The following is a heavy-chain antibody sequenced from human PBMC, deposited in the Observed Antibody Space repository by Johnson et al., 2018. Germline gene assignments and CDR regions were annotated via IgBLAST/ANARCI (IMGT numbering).Heavy chain of an antibody. CDR1: GFTFNIYW. D-gene: IGHD3-16*01. Sequence: EVQLQESGGGLVQPGGSLRLSCAASGFTFNIYWMHWVRQTPGKGLVWVSRISGDGSSTDYADSVKGRVTISRDNAKNTVYLQINSLSAEDTAVYPCAAGGGLDVWGQGTTVTVSS. J-gene: IGHJ6*02. CDR3: AAGGGLDV. CDR2: ISGDGSST. V-gene: IGHV3-74*01.